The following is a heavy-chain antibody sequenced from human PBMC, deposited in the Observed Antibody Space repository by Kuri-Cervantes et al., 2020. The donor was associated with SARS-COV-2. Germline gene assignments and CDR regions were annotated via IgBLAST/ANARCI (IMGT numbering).Heavy chain of an antibody. D-gene: IGHD6-13*01. V-gene: IGHV3-53*01. CDR3: ARGYEARYSSSWYLDY. Sequence: GGSLRLSCAASGFTVSSNYMSWARQAPGKGLEWVSIIYGGGSTYYADSVKGRFTISRDNSKNTIYLQMNSLTAEDTAVYYCARGYEARYSSSWYLDYWGQGTLVTVSS. CDR1: GFTVSSNY. J-gene: IGHJ4*02. CDR2: IYGGGST.